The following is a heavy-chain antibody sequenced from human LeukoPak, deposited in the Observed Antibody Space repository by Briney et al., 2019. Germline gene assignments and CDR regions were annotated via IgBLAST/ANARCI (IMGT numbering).Heavy chain of an antibody. V-gene: IGHV1-18*01. CDR1: GYPLTRSV. D-gene: IGHD3-22*01. J-gene: IGHJ4*02. CDR2: ISAYNGNT. CDR3: GRDLSDCYDSSGYADY. Sequence: ASVKVSCKASGYPLTRSVISWLRQAPGQRLEWMGWISAYNGNTNYAQKLQGRVTMTTDTSTSTAYMELRSLISGDTAVYFYGRDLSDCYDSSGYADYWGQGTLVTVSS.